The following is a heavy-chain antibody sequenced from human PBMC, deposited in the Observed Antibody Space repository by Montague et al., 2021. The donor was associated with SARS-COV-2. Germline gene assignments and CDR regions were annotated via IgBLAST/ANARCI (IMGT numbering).Heavy chain of an antibody. CDR2: ISGSGGST. V-gene: IGHV3-23*01. Sequence: SLRLSCAASGFTFSSYAMSWVRQAPGKGLEWVSAISGSGGSTYYADSVKGRFTISRDNSKNTLYLQMNSLRAEDTAVYYCATSRFLEWLFTMDGTIDYWGQGTLVTVSS. CDR3: ATSRFLEWLFTMDGTIDY. J-gene: IGHJ4*02. D-gene: IGHD3-3*01. CDR1: GFTFSSYA.